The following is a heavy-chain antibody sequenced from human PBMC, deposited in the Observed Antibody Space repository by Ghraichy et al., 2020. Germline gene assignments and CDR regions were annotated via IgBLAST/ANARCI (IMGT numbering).Heavy chain of an antibody. D-gene: IGHD3-16*01. Sequence: SETLSLTCTVSGGSISSYYWSWIRQPPGKGLEWIGYISTSGVTNYNPSLRSRVTISVDTSKNQFSLKLRSVTAADTAVYYCASLGGTYDYWVQGTLVTVSA. CDR2: ISTSGVT. CDR1: GGSISSYY. J-gene: IGHJ4*02. V-gene: IGHV4-59*01. CDR3: ASLGGTYDY.